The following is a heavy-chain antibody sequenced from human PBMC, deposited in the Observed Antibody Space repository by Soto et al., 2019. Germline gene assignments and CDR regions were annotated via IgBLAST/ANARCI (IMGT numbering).Heavy chain of an antibody. V-gene: IGHV3-74*01. Sequence: EVQLVESGGGLVQPGGSLRLSCAASGLTFSSYWMHWVRQVPGKGLVWVSRINSDGSRTSYADSVKGRFTISRDNAKNTLYLQRNSRRAGGTAVYDCAVAVVRPTAFGYWGQGTLVTVSS. CDR1: GLTFSSYW. D-gene: IGHD6-19*01. CDR3: AVAVVRPTAFGY. J-gene: IGHJ4*02. CDR2: INSDGSRT.